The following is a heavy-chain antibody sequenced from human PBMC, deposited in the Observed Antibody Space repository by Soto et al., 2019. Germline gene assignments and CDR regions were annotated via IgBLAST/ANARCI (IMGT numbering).Heavy chain of an antibody. CDR3: ATDRSSSWYYFDY. J-gene: IGHJ4*02. CDR2: FDPEDGET. V-gene: IGHV1-24*01. Sequence: SVKVSCQVSGYTLTELSMHWVRQAPGKGLEWMGGFDPEDGETIYAQKFQGRVTMTEDTSTDTAYMELSSLRSEDTAVYYCATDRSSSWYYFDYWGQGTLVTVSS. D-gene: IGHD6-13*01. CDR1: GYTLTELS.